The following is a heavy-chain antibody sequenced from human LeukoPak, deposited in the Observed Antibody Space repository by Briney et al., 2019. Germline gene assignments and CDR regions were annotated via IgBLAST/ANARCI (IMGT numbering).Heavy chain of an antibody. CDR2: IYHSGST. CDR3: ARDGPAYTSRWYDYYYGLDV. D-gene: IGHD2-2*01. J-gene: IGHJ6*02. Sequence: SETLSLTCTVSGDSIGSYFWSCIRQSPGKGLEWIGHIYHSGSTNYNPSLKSRVSISVDTSKNQFSLKLTSVTSADTAVYYCARDGPAYTSRWYDYYYGLDVWGQGTTVTVSS. V-gene: IGHV4-59*01. CDR1: GDSIGSYF.